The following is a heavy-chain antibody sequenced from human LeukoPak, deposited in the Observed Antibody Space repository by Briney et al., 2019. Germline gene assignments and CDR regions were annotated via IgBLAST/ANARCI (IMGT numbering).Heavy chain of an antibody. Sequence: ASVKVSCKASGYTFTGYYTHWVRQAPGQGLEWMGWINPNSGGTNYAQKFQGRVTMTRDTSISTAYMELSRLRSDDTAVYYCARVGVVPAALYDYWGQGTLVTVSS. CDR3: ARVGVVPAALYDY. J-gene: IGHJ4*02. CDR1: GYTFTGYY. CDR2: INPNSGGT. V-gene: IGHV1-2*02. D-gene: IGHD2-2*01.